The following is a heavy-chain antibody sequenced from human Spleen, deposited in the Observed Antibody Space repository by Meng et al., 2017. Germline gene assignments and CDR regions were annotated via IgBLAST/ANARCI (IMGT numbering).Heavy chain of an antibody. V-gene: IGHV3-9*01. J-gene: IGHJ4*02. D-gene: IGHD3-9*01. CDR1: GFTFDDYA. CDR2: ISWNSGSI. Sequence: SLKISCAASGFTFDDYAMHWVRQAPGKGLEWVSGISWNSGSIGYADSVKGRFTISRDNTRNSLYLEMNSLRAEDTAVYYCARERYYDTLTGYYLRAKLQDYWGQGTLVTVSS. CDR3: ARERYYDTLTGYYLRAKLQDY.